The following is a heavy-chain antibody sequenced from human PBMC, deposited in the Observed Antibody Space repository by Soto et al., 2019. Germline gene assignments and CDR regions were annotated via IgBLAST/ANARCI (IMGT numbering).Heavy chain of an antibody. D-gene: IGHD6-13*01. CDR1: GGTFSSYA. J-gene: IGHJ5*02. V-gene: IGHV1-69*13. CDR2: IIPIFGTA. Sequence: SVKVSCKASGGTFSSYAISWVRQAPGQGLEWMGGIIPIFGTANYAQKLQGRVTITADASTSTAYMELRSLRSDDTAVYYCASSRIAGRWFDPWGQGTLVTVSS. CDR3: ASSRIAGRWFDP.